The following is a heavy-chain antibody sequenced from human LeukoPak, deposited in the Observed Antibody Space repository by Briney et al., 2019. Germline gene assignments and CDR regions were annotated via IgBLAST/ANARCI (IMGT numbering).Heavy chain of an antibody. CDR3: ASLDTAPIPRGGY. D-gene: IGHD5-18*01. J-gene: IGHJ4*02. CDR1: GFTFSNFW. Sequence: GGSLRLSCAASGFTFSNFWMSWVRQAPGKGLEWLANMKQEGGMKYYVDSVRGRFTISRDNAKNSLYLQMDSLRPEDTAVYYCASLDTAPIPRGGYWGQGTLVTVSS. CDR2: MKQEGGMK. V-gene: IGHV3-7*01.